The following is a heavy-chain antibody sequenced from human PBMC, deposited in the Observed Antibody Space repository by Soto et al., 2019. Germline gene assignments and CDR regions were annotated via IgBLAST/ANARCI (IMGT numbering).Heavy chain of an antibody. V-gene: IGHV3-30-3*01. CDR2: ISYDGSNK. CDR3: ARETDGMDV. Sequence: QVQLVESGGGVVQPGRSLRLSCAASGFTFSSYAMHWVRQAPGKGLEWVAVISYDGSNKYYADSVKGRFTISRDNSKKTHYLQINSLRPEDTAVYYCARETDGMDVWGQGTTVTVSS. CDR1: GFTFSSYA. J-gene: IGHJ6*02.